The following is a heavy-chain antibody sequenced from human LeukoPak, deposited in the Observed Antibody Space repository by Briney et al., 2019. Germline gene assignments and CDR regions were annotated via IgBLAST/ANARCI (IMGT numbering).Heavy chain of an antibody. CDR2: IYSGDST. Sequence: PGGSLRLSCAASGITVSSNYMSWVRQAPGKGWEWVSIIYSGDSTYYADSVKGRFTISRDNSENTLYLQMNSLRAEDTAVYYCARDYMKGRARVGAFDIWGQGTMVTVSS. CDR3: ARDYMKGRARVGAFDI. V-gene: IGHV3-53*01. J-gene: IGHJ3*02. CDR1: GITVSSNY.